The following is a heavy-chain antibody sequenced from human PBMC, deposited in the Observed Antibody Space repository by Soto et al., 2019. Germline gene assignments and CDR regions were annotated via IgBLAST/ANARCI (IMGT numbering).Heavy chain of an antibody. CDR2: IKEDGSEE. J-gene: IGHJ4*02. V-gene: IGHV3-7*01. D-gene: IGHD2-2*01. CDR3: ATAISSPFSNFDY. CDR1: GFTFSTYW. Sequence: GGSLRLSCVASGFTFSTYWMTWVRQAPGMGLEWVAGIKEDGSEEVYVDSVKGRFSIPRDNAKTSLYLQLNSLRAEDTAVYYCATAISSPFSNFDYWGQGSLVTVSS.